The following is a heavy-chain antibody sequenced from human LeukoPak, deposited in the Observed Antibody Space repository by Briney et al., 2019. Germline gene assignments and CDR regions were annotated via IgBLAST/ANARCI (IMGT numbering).Heavy chain of an antibody. CDR2: IYPGDSDT. J-gene: IGHJ4*02. D-gene: IGHD3-16*02. CDR1: GCSFTSYW. V-gene: IGHV5-51*01. Sequence: GESLKISCKGSGCSFTSYWIGWVRQMPGKGLEWMGIIYPGDSDTRYSPSFQGQVTISADKSISTAYLQWSSLKASDTAMYYCARQGGLRLGELSGIDYWGQGTLVTVSS. CDR3: ARQGGLRLGELSGIDY.